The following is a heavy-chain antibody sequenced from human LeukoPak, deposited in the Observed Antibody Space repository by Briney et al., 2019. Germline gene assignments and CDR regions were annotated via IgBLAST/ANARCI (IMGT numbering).Heavy chain of an antibody. V-gene: IGHV3-21*01. D-gene: IGHD6-13*01. CDR1: GFTFSSYS. CDR3: ARLRIAAAGDWFDP. CDR2: ISSSSSYI. Sequence: PGGSLRLSCAASGFTFSSYSMNWVRQAPGKGLEWVSSISSSSSYIYYADSVKGRFTISRDNAKNSLYLQMNSLRAEDTAVYYCARLRIAAAGDWFDPGGEGTLVTVSS. J-gene: IGHJ5*02.